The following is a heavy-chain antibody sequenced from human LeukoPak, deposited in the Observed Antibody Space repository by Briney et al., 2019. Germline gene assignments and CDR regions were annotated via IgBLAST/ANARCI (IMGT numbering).Heavy chain of an antibody. CDR1: GFTFSSYA. CDR2: ISGSGGST. CDR3: ANLRNWPWFDP. Sequence: GGSLRLSCAASGFTFSSYAMSWVRQAPGKGLEWVSAISGSGGSTYYADSVKGRFTISRDNPKNTLYLQMNSLRAEDTAVYYCANLRNWPWFDPRGQGTLVTVSS. D-gene: IGHD1-20*01. J-gene: IGHJ5*02. V-gene: IGHV3-23*01.